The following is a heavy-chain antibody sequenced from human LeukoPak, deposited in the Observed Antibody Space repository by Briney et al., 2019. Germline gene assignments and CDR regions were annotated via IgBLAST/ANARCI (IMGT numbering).Heavy chain of an antibody. CDR1: GDPIGSADYY. J-gene: IGHJ4*02. Sequence: SETRPLPGIVSGDPIGSADYYWPWIRQPPGKGLGGFGNIYYSGSTSYKSSLKSRVTMSLGTSKNQFSLKLSSVTAADTAVYYCARDPAPNYYDNRGYYLDYWGQGILVTVSS. CDR2: IYYSGST. D-gene: IGHD3-22*01. V-gene: IGHV4-30-4*01. CDR3: ARDPAPNYYDNRGYYLDY.